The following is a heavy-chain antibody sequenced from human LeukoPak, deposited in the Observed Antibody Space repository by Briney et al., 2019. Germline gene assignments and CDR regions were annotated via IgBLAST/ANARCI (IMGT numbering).Heavy chain of an antibody. CDR3: ARDGSGNSNYFDF. CDR2: TYYSGST. CDR1: GGSISSSSYY. Sequence: KPSETLSLTCTVSGGSISSSSYYWGWIRQPPGKGLEWIGSTYYSGSTYYNPSLKSRVTISVDTSKNQFSLKLSSVTAADTAVYYCARDGSGNSNYFDFWGQGTLVTVSS. V-gene: IGHV4-39*07. J-gene: IGHJ4*02. D-gene: IGHD3-10*01.